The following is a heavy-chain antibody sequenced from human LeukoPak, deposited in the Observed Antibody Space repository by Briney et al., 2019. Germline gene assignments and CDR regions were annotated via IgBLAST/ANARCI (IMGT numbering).Heavy chain of an antibody. CDR2: ISGSGGST. D-gene: IGHD4-23*01. CDR3: ARDMTTVVTPAGYYYGMDV. CDR1: GFTFSSYA. V-gene: IGHV3-23*01. J-gene: IGHJ6*02. Sequence: PGGSLRLSCAASGFTFSSYAMSWVRQAPGKGLEWVSAISGSGGSTYYADSVKGRFTISRDNSKNTLYLQMNSLRAEDTAVYYCARDMTTVVTPAGYYYGMDVWGQGTTVTVSS.